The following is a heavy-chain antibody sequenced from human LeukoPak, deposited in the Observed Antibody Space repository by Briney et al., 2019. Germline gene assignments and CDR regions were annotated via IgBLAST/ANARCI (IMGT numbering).Heavy chain of an antibody. J-gene: IGHJ4*02. V-gene: IGHV4-39*07. Sequence: PSETLSLTCTVSGGSISSSDYYWSWIRQPPGKGLEWIGEINHSGSTNYNPSLKSRVTISVDTSKNQFSLKLSSVTAADTAVYYCARPVRDYWGQGTLVTVSS. CDR3: ARPVRDY. CDR1: GGSISSSDYY. CDR2: INHSGST.